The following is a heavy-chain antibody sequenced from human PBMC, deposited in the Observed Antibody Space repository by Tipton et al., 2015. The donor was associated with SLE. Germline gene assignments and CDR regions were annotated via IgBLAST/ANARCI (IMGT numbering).Heavy chain of an antibody. J-gene: IGHJ3*02. CDR1: GGSISSYY. V-gene: IGHV4-59*08. CDR2: IYYSGST. CDR3: ARHAFGVVIIPVGACDI. Sequence: LRLSCTVSGGSISSYYWSWIRQPPGKGLEWIGYIYYSGSTNYNPSLKSRVTISVDTSKNQFSLKLSSVTAADTAVYYCARHAFGVVIIPVGACDIWGQGTMVTVSS. D-gene: IGHD3-3*01.